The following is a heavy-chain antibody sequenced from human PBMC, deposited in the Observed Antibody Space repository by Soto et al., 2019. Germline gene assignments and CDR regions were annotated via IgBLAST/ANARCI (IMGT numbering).Heavy chain of an antibody. J-gene: IGHJ6*03. D-gene: IGHD1-26*01. CDR2: IHHSGST. V-gene: IGHV4-4*02. Sequence: QVQLQESGPGLVKPSETLSLTCAVSGGSISISNWWSWVRQTPGKGLEWIGQIHHSGSTNYSPSITSRVTISVDKSKNPFSLKMNSVTAADTAVYYCARGGYYFYMDVWGKGTTVTVSS. CDR3: ARGGYYFYMDV. CDR1: GGSISISNW.